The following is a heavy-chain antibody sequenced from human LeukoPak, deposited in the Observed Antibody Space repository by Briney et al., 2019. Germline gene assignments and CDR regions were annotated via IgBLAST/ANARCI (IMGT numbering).Heavy chain of an antibody. CDR3: ARELVPAANYYGMDV. D-gene: IGHD2-2*01. J-gene: IGHJ6*02. CDR1: GFTFSSYA. CDR2: ISYDGSNK. V-gene: IGHV3-30-3*01. Sequence: QSGGSLRLSCAASGFTFSSYAMHWVRQAPGKGLEWVAVISYDGSNKYYADSVKGRFTISRDNSKNTLYLQMNSLRAEDTAVYYCARELVPAANYYGMDVWGQGTTVTVSS.